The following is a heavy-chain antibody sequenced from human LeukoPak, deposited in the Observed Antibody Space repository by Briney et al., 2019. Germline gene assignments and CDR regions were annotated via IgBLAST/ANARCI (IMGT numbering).Heavy chain of an antibody. CDR1: GYTFTSYD. D-gene: IGHD5-18*01. J-gene: IGHJ4*02. CDR2: MNPNSGNT. CDR3: ARVSKRGQLWLLY. Sequence: GASVKVSCKASGYTFTSYDINWLRQATGQGLEWMGWMNPNSGNTGYAQKFQGRVTMTRNTSISTAYMELSSLRSEDTAVYYCARVSKRGQLWLLYWGQGTLVTVSS. V-gene: IGHV1-8*01.